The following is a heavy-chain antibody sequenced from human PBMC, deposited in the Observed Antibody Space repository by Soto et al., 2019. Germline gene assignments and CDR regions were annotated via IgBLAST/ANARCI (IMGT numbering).Heavy chain of an antibody. CDR2: INPSRGST. CDR3: ARASPFAVEYCSLSGLVYAFEI. V-gene: IGHV1-46*01. Sequence: ASVKVSSKAAGYSVTGYYMHWVRQAHGQRLEWMGIINPSRGSTRYAQKFQGRVTMTQDTSTSTVYMELSSLRSEDTAVYYRARASPFAVEYCSLSGLVYAFEIWGQGTMVTL. CDR1: GYSVTGYY. D-gene: IGHD6-6*01. J-gene: IGHJ3*02.